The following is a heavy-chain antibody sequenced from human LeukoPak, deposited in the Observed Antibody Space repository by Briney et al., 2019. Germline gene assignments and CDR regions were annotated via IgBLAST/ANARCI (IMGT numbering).Heavy chain of an antibody. CDR2: ISSSSSYI. J-gene: IGHJ3*02. CDR3: ARDRAIQLWPGHDAFDI. V-gene: IGHV3-21*01. CDR1: GFTFSSYS. D-gene: IGHD5-18*01. Sequence: GGSLRLSCAASGFTFSSYSMNWVRQAPGKGLEWVSSISSSSSYIYYADSVKGRFTISRDNAKNSLYLQMNSLRAEDTAVYYCARDRAIQLWPGHDAFDIWGQGTMVTVSS.